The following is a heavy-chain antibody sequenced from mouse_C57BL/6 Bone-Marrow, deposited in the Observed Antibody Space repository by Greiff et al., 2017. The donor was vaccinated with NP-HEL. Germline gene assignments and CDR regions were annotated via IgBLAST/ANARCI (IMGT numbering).Heavy chain of an antibody. CDR2: IRNKANGYTT. CDR3: ARHYYGSKYYYAMDY. D-gene: IGHD1-1*01. J-gene: IGHJ4*01. CDR1: GFTFTDYY. Sequence: EVQLVESGGGLVQPGGSLSLSCAASGFTFTDYYMSWVRQPPGKALEWLGFIRNKANGYTTEYSAYVKGRFTISRDNSQSILYLQMNALRAEDSATYYCARHYYGSKYYYAMDYWGQGTSVTVSS. V-gene: IGHV7-3*01.